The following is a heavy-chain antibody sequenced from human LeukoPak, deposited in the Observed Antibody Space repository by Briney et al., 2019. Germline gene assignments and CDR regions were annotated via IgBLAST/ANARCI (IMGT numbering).Heavy chain of an antibody. CDR2: ISSSGSTI. D-gene: IGHD3-22*01. CDR3: ARDLSYYDSSGSTRD. CDR1: GFTFSDYY. Sequence: GGSLRLSCAASGFTFSDYYMSWIRQAPGKGLEWVSYISSSGSTIYYADSVKGRFTISRDNAKNSLYLQMNSLRAEDTAVYYCARDLSYYDSSGSTRDWGQGTLVTVSS. J-gene: IGHJ4*02. V-gene: IGHV3-11*04.